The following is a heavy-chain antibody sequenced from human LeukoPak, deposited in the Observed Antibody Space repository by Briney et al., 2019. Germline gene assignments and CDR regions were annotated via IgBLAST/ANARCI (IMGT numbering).Heavy chain of an antibody. V-gene: IGHV1-2*02. CDR2: INPNSGGT. CDR3: ARAFSGYDWPDYFDY. D-gene: IGHD5-12*01. CDR1: GYTFTGYY. Sequence: ASVKVSCKASGYTFTGYYMHWVRQAPGQGLEWMGWINPNSGGTNYAQKFQGRVTMTRDTSISTAYMELSGLRSDDTAVYYCARAFSGYDWPDYFDYWGQGTLVTVSS. J-gene: IGHJ4*02.